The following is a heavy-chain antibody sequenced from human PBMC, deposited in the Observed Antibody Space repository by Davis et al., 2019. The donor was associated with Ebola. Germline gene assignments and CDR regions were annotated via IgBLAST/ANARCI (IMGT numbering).Heavy chain of an antibody. V-gene: IGHV3-48*02. CDR1: GFTFSSYS. J-gene: IGHJ4*02. CDR3: ARETSTGWLAQGY. D-gene: IGHD3-22*01. Sequence: GESLKLSCAASGFTFSSYSMNWVRQAPGKGLEWVSYISSSSSTIYYADSVKGQFTISRDNAKNSLYLQMNSLRDEDTAVYYCARETSTGWLAQGYWGQGTLVTVSS. CDR2: ISSSSSTI.